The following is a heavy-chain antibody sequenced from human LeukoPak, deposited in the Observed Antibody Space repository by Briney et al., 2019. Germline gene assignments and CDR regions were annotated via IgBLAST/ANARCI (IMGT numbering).Heavy chain of an antibody. J-gene: IGHJ4*02. D-gene: IGHD4-17*01. CDR1: GFTFSSYE. CDR3: ARGLHGDYWSNYFDY. Sequence: GGSLRLSCAASGFTFSSYEMNWVRQAPGKGLEWVSYISSSGSTIYYADSVKGRFTISRDNAKNSLYLQMNSLRAEDTAVYYCARGLHGDYWSNYFDYWGQGTLVTVSS. CDR2: ISSSGSTI. V-gene: IGHV3-48*03.